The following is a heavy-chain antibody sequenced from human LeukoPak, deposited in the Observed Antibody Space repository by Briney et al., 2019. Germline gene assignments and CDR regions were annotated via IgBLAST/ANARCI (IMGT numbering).Heavy chain of an antibody. CDR2: MNPNSGNT. CDR3: ARASYDSSDYEFFQH. D-gene: IGHD3-22*01. CDR1: GYTFTSYD. Sequence: ASVKVSCKASGYTFTSYDINWVRQATGQGLEWMGWMNPNSGNTGYAQKFQGRVTMTRNTSISTAYMELSRLRSDDRAVYYCARASYDSSDYEFFQHWGQGTLVTVSS. V-gene: IGHV1-8*01. J-gene: IGHJ1*01.